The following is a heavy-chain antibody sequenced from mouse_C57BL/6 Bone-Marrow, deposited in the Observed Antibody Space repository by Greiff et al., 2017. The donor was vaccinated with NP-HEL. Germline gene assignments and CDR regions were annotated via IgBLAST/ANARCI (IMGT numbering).Heavy chain of an antibody. CDR2: IYPGNSDT. V-gene: IGHV1-5*01. CDR3: TRLGTTVVATDYYAMDY. J-gene: IGHJ4*01. CDR1: GYTFTSYW. Sequence: EVQLQQSGTVLARPGASVKMSCKTSGYTFTSYWMHWVKQRPGQGLEWIGAIYPGNSDTSYNQKFKGKAKLTAVTSASTAYMELSSLTNEDSAVYYRTRLGTTVVATDYYAMDYWGQGTSVTVSS. D-gene: IGHD1-1*01.